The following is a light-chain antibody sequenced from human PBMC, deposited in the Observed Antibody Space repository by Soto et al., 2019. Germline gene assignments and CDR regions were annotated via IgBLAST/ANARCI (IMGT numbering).Light chain of an antibody. V-gene: IGLV2-11*01. CDR3: SSYTRSRTHVV. CDR2: DVS. CDR1: SSDVGGYNY. J-gene: IGLJ2*01. Sequence: QSALTQPRSVSGSPGQSVTISCTGTSSDVGGYNYVSWYQQHPGKAPKLMIYDVSKRPSGVPDRFSGSKSGNTASLTISGLQAEEEADYHCSSYTRSRTHVVFGGGTKVTV.